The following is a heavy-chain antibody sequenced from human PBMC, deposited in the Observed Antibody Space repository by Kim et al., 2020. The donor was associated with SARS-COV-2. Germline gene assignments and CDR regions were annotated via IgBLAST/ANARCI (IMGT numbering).Heavy chain of an antibody. D-gene: IGHD4-4*01. V-gene: IGHV3-48*03. CDR1: GFTFSSYE. CDR2: IIGSGTTI. CDR3: ARGPNYSHFDY. J-gene: IGHJ4*02. Sequence: SLRLSCTASGFTFSSYEMNWVRQAPGKGLEWVSYIIGSGTTIYYADSVRGRFTISRDNDKNSLFLQMNSLRAEDTAVYYCARGPNYSHFDYWGQGTLVTV.